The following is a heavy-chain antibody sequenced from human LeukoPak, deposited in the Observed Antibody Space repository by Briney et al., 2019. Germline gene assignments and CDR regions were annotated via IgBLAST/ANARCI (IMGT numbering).Heavy chain of an antibody. Sequence: GGSLRLSCAASGFTFSSYSMNWVRQAPGKGLEWVSSISSSSSYIYYADSVKGRFTISKDNAKNSLYLQMNSLRAEDTACYYCASWDYGDYVDAFDIWGQGTMVTVSS. CDR2: ISSSSSYI. CDR1: GFTFSSYS. V-gene: IGHV3-21*01. D-gene: IGHD4-17*01. J-gene: IGHJ3*02. CDR3: ASWDYGDYVDAFDI.